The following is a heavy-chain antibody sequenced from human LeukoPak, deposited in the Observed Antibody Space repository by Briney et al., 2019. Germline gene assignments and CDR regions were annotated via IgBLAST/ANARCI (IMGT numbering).Heavy chain of an antibody. J-gene: IGHJ4*02. CDR2: IKQDASAK. V-gene: IGHV3-7*01. CDR1: GVTFSSYR. CDR3: ARDTRTFDY. Sequence: GGSLRLSCAASGVTFSSYRMNWVREAPGEGGEWVANIKQDASAKYYVDSVKGRFTISRDNAKNSLFLQMNSLRAEDTAVYYCARDTRTFDYWGQGTLVTVSS. D-gene: IGHD1-26*01.